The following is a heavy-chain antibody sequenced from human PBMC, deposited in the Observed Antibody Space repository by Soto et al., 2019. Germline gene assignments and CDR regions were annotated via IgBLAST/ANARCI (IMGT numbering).Heavy chain of an antibody. CDR1: GFSFGNYW. J-gene: IGHJ4*02. CDR2: IKEDGSER. V-gene: IGHV3-7*03. D-gene: IGHD3-3*01. Sequence: GGSLRLSCAVSGFSFGNYWMSWVRQAPGKGLEWLASIKEDGSERYYLDSVKGRFTISRDNAKDSLSLQMNSLRGEDTAFYYCARDVGPVTIFGEALSGYFDFWSQGTLVTVSS. CDR3: ARDVGPVTIFGEALSGYFDF.